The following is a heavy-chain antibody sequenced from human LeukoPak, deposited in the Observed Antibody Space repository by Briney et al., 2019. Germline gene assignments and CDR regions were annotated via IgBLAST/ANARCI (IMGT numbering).Heavy chain of an antibody. CDR3: AKAFDYNGLRGEGGSFDY. D-gene: IGHD4-11*01. CDR2: IGIPGDT. J-gene: IGHJ4*02. CDR1: GFNISKYD. Sequence: PGGSLRLSCAASGFNISKYDMHWVRQTTKRRLEWVSGIGIPGDTYYLDAVKGRFTVSRENVKNSVYLQMNGLRDEDTAVYFCAKAFDYNGLRGEGGSFDYWGQGALVTVSS. V-gene: IGHV3-13*01.